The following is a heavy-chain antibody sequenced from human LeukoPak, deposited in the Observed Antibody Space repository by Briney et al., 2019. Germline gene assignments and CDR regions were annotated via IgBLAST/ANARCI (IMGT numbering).Heavy chain of an antibody. V-gene: IGHV1-2*02. Sequence: ASVKVSCKASGYTFTGYYMHWVRQAPGQGLEWMGWINPNSGGTNYAQKFQGRVTMTRDMSISTAYMELSRLRSDDTAVYYCARDSSGYSKDAFDIRGQGTMVTVSS. CDR2: INPNSGGT. CDR3: ARDSSGYSKDAFDI. J-gene: IGHJ3*02. CDR1: GYTFTGYY. D-gene: IGHD3-22*01.